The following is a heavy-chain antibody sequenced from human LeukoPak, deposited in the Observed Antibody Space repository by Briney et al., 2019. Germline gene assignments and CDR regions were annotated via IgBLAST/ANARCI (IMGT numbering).Heavy chain of an antibody. CDR3: ARPREEGTAMGLRAFDI. J-gene: IGHJ3*02. CDR1: GYSFTTFW. CDR2: IYPGDSDA. D-gene: IGHD5-18*01. V-gene: IGHV5-51*01. Sequence: GESPQISCQGSGYSFTTFWIGWVRQVPGKGLEWMGIIYPGDSDARYSPSFQGQVTILADKSISTAYLQWSSLKASDTAMYYCARPREEGTAMGLRAFDIWGQGTMVTVSS.